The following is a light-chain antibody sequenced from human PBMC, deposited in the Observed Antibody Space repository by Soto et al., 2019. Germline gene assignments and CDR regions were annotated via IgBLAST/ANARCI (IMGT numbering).Light chain of an antibody. CDR3: QQSYNTPWT. J-gene: IGKJ1*01. V-gene: IGKV1-39*01. CDR1: QSITIY. CDR2: GAS. Sequence: DIQMTQSPSSLSASLGDRVTISCRANQSITIYLNWYQQKPGRAPNLLIYGASSLQSGVPSRFSGSGSETDFTLTIGSLQPEDFATYYCQQSYNTPWTFGQGTKVDIK.